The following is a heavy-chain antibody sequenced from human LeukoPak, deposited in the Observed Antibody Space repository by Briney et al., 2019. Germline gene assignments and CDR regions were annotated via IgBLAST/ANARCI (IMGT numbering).Heavy chain of an antibody. D-gene: IGHD4-17*01. CDR3: AADYGDYEGGRSWFDP. V-gene: IGHV1-46*01. CDR1: GYTFTSYY. Sequence: ASVKVSCKASGYTFTSYYMHWVRQAPGQGLEWMGIINPSGGCTSYAQKFQGRVTMTRDVSTSTVYMELSSLRSEDTAVYYCAADYGDYEGGRSWFDPWGQGTLVTVSS. CDR2: INPSGGCT. J-gene: IGHJ5*02.